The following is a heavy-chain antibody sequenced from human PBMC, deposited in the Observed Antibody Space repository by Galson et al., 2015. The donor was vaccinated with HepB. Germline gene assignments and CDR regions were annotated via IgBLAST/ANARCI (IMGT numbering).Heavy chain of an antibody. CDR2: LAYDGSNK. D-gene: IGHD3-22*01. Sequence: SLRLSCAASGFTFSSYAMHWVRQAPGKGLEWVAALAYDGSNKYHADSVKGRFTISRDNSKNTLYLQMNSLRVDDTAVYYCARKSGPYYYDRSGDSDGWYFDVWGRGTLVTVSS. CDR1: GFTFSSYA. J-gene: IGHJ2*01. V-gene: IGHV3-30*04. CDR3: ARKSGPYYYDRSGDSDGWYFDV.